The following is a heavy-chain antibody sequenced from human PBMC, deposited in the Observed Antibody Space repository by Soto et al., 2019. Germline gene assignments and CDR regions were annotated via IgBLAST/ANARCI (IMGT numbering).Heavy chain of an antibody. CDR2: INHSGST. V-gene: IGHV4-34*01. D-gene: IGHD4-17*01. CDR3: ARLYGDSYFDY. J-gene: IGHJ4*02. Sequence: PSETLSLTCAVYGGSFSGYYWSWIRQPPGKGLEWIGEINHSGSTNYNPSLKSRVTISVDTSKNQFSLKLSSVTAADTAVYYCARLYGDSYFDYWGQGTLVTVSS. CDR1: GGSFSGYY.